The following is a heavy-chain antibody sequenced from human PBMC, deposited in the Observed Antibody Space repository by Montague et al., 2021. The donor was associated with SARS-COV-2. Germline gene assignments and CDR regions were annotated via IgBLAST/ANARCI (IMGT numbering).Heavy chain of an antibody. CDR3: ARHASYDYSKDLYYYYYYGMDV. CDR2: IDYSGST. J-gene: IGHJ6*02. V-gene: IGHV4-39*01. Sequence: SETLSLTCTVSGGSISSSSYYWGWIREPPGKGLEWIGSIDYSGSTYYXPSVKSRVTISVDTSKNQFSLKLSSVTAADTAVYYCARHASYDYSKDLYYYYYYGMDVWGQGTTVTVSS. D-gene: IGHD4-11*01. CDR1: GGSISSSSYY.